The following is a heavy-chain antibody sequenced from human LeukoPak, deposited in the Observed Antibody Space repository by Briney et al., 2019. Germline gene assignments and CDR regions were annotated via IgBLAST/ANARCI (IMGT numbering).Heavy chain of an antibody. Sequence: ASVKVSCKASGYTFTSYYMHWVRQAPGQGLEWMGIINPSGGSTSYAQKFQGRVTMTRDMSTSTVYMELSSLRSEDTAVYYCARGSYYYDSSGYPYYLDYWGQGTLVTVSS. CDR3: ARGSYYYDSSGYPYYLDY. J-gene: IGHJ4*02. CDR1: GYTFTSYY. CDR2: INPSGGST. V-gene: IGHV1-46*01. D-gene: IGHD3-22*01.